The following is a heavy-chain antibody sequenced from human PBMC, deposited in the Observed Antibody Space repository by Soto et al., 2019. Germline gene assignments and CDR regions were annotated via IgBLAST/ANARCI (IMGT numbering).Heavy chain of an antibody. CDR3: AKVAGNYGDYAFDY. CDR1: GFTFSSYG. V-gene: IGHV3-30*18. CDR2: ISYDGSNK. J-gene: IGHJ4*02. Sequence: QVQLVESGGGVVQPGRSLRLSCAASGFTFSSYGMRWVRQAPGKGLEWVAVISYDGSNKYYADSVKGRFTISRDHSKNPLYLQMNSLRAEDTAVYYCAKVAGNYGDYAFDYWGQGTLVTVSS. D-gene: IGHD4-17*01.